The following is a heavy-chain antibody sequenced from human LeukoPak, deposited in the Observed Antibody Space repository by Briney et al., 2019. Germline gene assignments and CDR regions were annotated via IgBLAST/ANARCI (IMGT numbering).Heavy chain of an antibody. CDR1: GGSLSSSDYH. CDR2: MYYGGST. CDR3: ARDWGSITMIVDTS. D-gene: IGHD3-22*01. V-gene: IGHV4-39*07. J-gene: IGHJ5*02. Sequence: PSETLSLTYTVSGGSLSSSDYHWGWIRQPPGKGLEWIGSMYYGGSTYYNPSLKSRVTISVDTSKNQFSLKLSSVTAADTAVYFCARDWGSITMIVDTSWGQGTLVTVSS.